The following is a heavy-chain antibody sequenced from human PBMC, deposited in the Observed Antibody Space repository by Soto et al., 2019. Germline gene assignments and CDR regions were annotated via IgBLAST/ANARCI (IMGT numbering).Heavy chain of an antibody. CDR2: ISGGGDTT. D-gene: IGHD3-3*02. J-gene: IGHJ3*02. V-gene: IGHV3-23*01. Sequence: GGSLRLACAASGFTFNNYAMTWVRQAPGKGLEWVSAISGGGDTTSYADSVKGRFTVSRDGSKNTLYLQMDSLRADDTAVYYCAKDSISRNRIYDPFDIWGQGTMVTVSS. CDR3: AKDSISRNRIYDPFDI. CDR1: GFTFNNYA.